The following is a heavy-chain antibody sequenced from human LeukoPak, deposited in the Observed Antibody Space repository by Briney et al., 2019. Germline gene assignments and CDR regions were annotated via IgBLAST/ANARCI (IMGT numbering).Heavy chain of an antibody. V-gene: IGHV3-49*03. CDR1: GFTFGDYA. CDR3: TRDPYGSSGYYYRENDY. Sequence: PGRSLRLSCTASGFTFGDYAMSWFRQAPGKGLEWVGFIRNKAYGGTTEYAASVKGRFTISRGDSKSIAYLQMNSLKTEDTAVYYCTRDPYGSSGYYYRENDYWGQGTLVTVSS. CDR2: IRNKAYGGTT. D-gene: IGHD3-22*01. J-gene: IGHJ4*02.